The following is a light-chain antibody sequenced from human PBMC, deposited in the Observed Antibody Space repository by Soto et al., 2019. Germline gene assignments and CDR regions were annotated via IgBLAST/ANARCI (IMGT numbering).Light chain of an antibody. V-gene: IGKV3-11*01. CDR3: QQYKSYPYI. CDR2: DAS. Sequence: EIVLTQSPVTLSLSPGERATLSCRASQSINNYLAWYQQKPGQAPRLLIYDASNRATGIPARFSGSGSGTDFTLTISSLEPEDFAVYYCQQYKSYPYIFGQGTKLEIK. J-gene: IGKJ2*01. CDR1: QSINNY.